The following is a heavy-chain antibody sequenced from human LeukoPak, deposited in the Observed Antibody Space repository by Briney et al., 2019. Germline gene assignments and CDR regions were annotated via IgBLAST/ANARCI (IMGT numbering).Heavy chain of an antibody. D-gene: IGHD4-17*01. CDR2: INPSGGST. CDR3: ARAQAWDSGDPNWFDP. CDR1: GYTFTSYY. J-gene: IGHJ5*02. V-gene: IGHV1-46*01. Sequence: ASVKVSCKASGYTFTSYYMHWVRQAPGQGLEWMGIINPSGGSTSYAQKFQGRVTMTRDTSTSTVYMELSSLRSEDTAVYYCARAQAWDSGDPNWFDPWGQGTLVTVSS.